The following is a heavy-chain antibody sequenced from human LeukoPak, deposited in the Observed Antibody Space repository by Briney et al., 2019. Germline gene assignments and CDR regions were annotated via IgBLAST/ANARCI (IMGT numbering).Heavy chain of an antibody. CDR2: VSLDGSTT. Sequence: GGSLRLSCAASGFTLSSYWMYWVRQAPGKGLVWVSLVSLDGSTTTYADSVKGRFTISRDNSKNTLYLQMNSLRAEDTAVYYCAKDGGGYYPSYYYYMDVWGKGTTVTISS. CDR3: AKDGGGYYPSYYYYMDV. J-gene: IGHJ6*03. D-gene: IGHD3-22*01. CDR1: GFTLSSYW. V-gene: IGHV3-74*01.